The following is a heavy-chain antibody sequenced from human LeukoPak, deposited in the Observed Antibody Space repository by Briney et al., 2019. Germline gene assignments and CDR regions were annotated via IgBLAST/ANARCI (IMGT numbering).Heavy chain of an antibody. CDR2: ISGRDGST. J-gene: IGHJ4*02. D-gene: IGHD1-14*01. V-gene: IGHV3-23*01. CDR1: GFTFSSYA. Sequence: GGSLRLSCAASGFTFSSYAMSWVHQAPGKGLEWVSAISGRDGSTYYADSVKGRFTISRDNSKNTLYLQMNSLRAEDAAVYYCAKVTGDLYGWGQGTLVTVSS. CDR3: AKVTGDLYG.